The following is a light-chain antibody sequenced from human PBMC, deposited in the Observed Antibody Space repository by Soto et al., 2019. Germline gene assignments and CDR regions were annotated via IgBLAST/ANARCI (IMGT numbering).Light chain of an antibody. CDR3: QRLNSYPIT. Sequence: ASVGDRVTITCRASQGISTYLAWYQQKPGKAPKLLIYAASTLQGGVPSRFSGSGSGTDFTLIISSLQPEDFATYYCQRLNSYPITFGQGTRLENK. J-gene: IGKJ5*01. V-gene: IGKV1-9*01. CDR1: QGISTY. CDR2: AAS.